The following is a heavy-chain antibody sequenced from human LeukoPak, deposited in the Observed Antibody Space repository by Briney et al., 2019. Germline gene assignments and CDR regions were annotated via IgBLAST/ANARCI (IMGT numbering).Heavy chain of an antibody. Sequence: PSETLSLTCSVSGYSISSGYYWSWIRPPAGKGLEWIGRIYTSGSTNYNPSLKSRVTISVDTSKNQFSLKLSSVTAADTAVYYCARELAFTFFDYWGQGTLVTVSS. CDR2: IYTSGST. V-gene: IGHV4-61*02. CDR3: ARELAFTFFDY. CDR1: GYSISSGYY. J-gene: IGHJ4*02.